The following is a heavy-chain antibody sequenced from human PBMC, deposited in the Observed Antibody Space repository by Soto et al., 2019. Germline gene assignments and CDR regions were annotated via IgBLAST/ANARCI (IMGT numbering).Heavy chain of an antibody. Sequence: GGSLNLSCAASGFTFSSYAMSWVRQAPGKGLEWVSTISGSDGRTYSTDSVKGRFTISRDNSRNTAYLQMNSLRVEDTAVYYCAKGVSQYTPLALFDYWGRGTRVTVSS. D-gene: IGHD5-18*01. CDR3: AKGVSQYTPLALFDY. CDR1: GFTFSSYA. J-gene: IGHJ4*02. CDR2: ISGSDGRT. V-gene: IGHV3-23*01.